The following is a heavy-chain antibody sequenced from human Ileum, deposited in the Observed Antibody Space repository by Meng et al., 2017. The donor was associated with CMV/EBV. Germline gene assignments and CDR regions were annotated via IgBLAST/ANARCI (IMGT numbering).Heavy chain of an antibody. CDR3: ARDKYLGIAARGMDV. J-gene: IGHJ6*02. CDR1: GFAFSNHW. Sequence: GESLKISCEASGFAFSNHWMHWVRRAPGKGLLWVSRIHSDGSGIAYADSVKGRFTISRDNAKNSLYLQMNSLRAEDTAVYYCARDKYLGIAARGMDVWGQGTTVTVSS. V-gene: IGHV3-74*01. CDR2: IHSDGSGI. D-gene: IGHD6-6*01.